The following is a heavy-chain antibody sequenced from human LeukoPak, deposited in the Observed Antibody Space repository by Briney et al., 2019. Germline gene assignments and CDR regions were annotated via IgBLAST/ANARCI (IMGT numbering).Heavy chain of an antibody. CDR3: AKVKGTGYTGIYYGFAS. CDR2: THFDGSEK. V-gene: IGHV3-30*02. D-gene: IGHD5-12*01. J-gene: IGHJ4*02. Sequence: GGSLRLSCAASGFTFSNFGIHWVRQAPGKGLEWVAFTHFDGSEKFYADSVKGRFTISRDNSKSTLFLQMNSLRVDDTALYYCAKVKGTGYTGIYYGFASWGQGTPVTVSP. CDR1: GFTFSNFG.